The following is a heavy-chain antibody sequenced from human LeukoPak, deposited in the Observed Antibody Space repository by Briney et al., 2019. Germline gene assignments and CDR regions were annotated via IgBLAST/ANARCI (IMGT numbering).Heavy chain of an antibody. D-gene: IGHD3-22*01. CDR2: IRQDGSKK. V-gene: IGHV3-7*03. Sequence: GGSLRLSCAASGFTFSRYWMTWVRQAPGKGLEWVANIRQDGSKKNYVDSVKGRFTISRDNAKNSLYLQMNSLRAEDTAVYYCATPLDYYDSSGYHQGGDWGQGTLVTVSS. CDR3: ATPLDYYDSSGYHQGGD. J-gene: IGHJ4*02. CDR1: GFTFSRYW.